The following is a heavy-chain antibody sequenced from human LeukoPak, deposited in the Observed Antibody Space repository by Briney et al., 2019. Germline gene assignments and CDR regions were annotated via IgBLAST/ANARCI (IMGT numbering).Heavy chain of an antibody. CDR3: ARDFSRVDAFDI. J-gene: IGHJ3*02. Sequence: GGSLRLSRAASGFTFSSYWMHWVRQAPGKGLVWVSRINSDGSSTSYADSVKGRFTISRDNAKNTLYLQMNSLRAEDTAVYYCARDFSRVDAFDIWGQGTMVTVSS. V-gene: IGHV3-74*01. CDR2: INSDGSST. D-gene: IGHD3-3*02. CDR1: GFTFSSYW.